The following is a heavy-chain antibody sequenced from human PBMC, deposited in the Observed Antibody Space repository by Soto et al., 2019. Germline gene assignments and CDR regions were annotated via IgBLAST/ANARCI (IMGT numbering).Heavy chain of an antibody. CDR1: GFTFSGSA. J-gene: IGHJ6*03. V-gene: IGHV3-73*01. CDR2: IRSKANSYAT. Sequence: EVQLVESGGGLVQPGGSLKLSCAASGFTFSGSAMHWVRQASGKGLEWVGRIRSKANSYATAYAASVKGRFTISRDDSKNTAYLQMKSLKTEDTAVYYCTRPCYDFWSGFYYYYYMDVWGKGTTVTVSS. D-gene: IGHD3-3*01. CDR3: TRPCYDFWSGFYYYYYMDV.